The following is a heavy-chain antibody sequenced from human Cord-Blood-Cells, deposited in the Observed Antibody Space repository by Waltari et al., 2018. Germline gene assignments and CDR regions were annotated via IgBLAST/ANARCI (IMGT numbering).Heavy chain of an antibody. J-gene: IGHJ3*02. V-gene: IGHV4-34*01. D-gene: IGHD4-17*01. CDR1: GGSFSGYY. CDR2: INHSGST. CDR3: AMTVTTTDAFDI. Sequence: QVQLQQWGAGLLKPSETLSLTCAVYGGSFSGYYWSWIRQPPGKGLEWIGEINHSGSTNYNPSLKSRVTISVDTSKSQFSLKLSSVTAADTAVYYCAMTVTTTDAFDIWGQGTMVTVSS.